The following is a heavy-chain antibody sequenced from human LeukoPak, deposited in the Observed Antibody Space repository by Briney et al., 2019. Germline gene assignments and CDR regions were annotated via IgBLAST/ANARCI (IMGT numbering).Heavy chain of an antibody. D-gene: IGHD6-13*01. Sequence: SGGSLRLSCAASGFTFRSYATTWVRQAPGKGLEWVSVISGSGDSAYYADSVKGRFTISRDNFKNTLYLQMNSLTAEDTAVYYCARGGTSSWYFVFDYWGQGVLVTVSS. CDR2: ISGSGDSA. V-gene: IGHV3-23*01. J-gene: IGHJ4*02. CDR1: GFTFRSYA. CDR3: ARGGTSSWYFVFDY.